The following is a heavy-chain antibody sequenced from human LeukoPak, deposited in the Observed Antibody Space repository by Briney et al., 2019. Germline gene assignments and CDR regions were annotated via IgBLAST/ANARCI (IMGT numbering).Heavy chain of an antibody. J-gene: IGHJ4*02. CDR1: GFTFRTYA. CDR3: AKDKAPGSWHTPSDF. Sequence: GGSLRLSCAASGFTFRTYAMSWLRQAPGKGLEWVSGISDSGDGTYYAESVKGRFIISRDNSKNTVFLQMNSLRAGDTAKYYCAKDKAPGSWHTPSDFWGQGTLVTVSS. CDR2: ISDSGDGT. V-gene: IGHV3-23*01. D-gene: IGHD6-13*01.